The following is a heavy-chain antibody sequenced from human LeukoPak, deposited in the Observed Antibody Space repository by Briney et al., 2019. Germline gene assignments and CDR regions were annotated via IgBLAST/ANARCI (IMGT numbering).Heavy chain of an antibody. CDR3: ARERDYVWGSYRYSPCFDY. D-gene: IGHD3-16*02. J-gene: IGHJ4*02. CDR2: IYTIGST. Sequence: SQTLTRICTVSGGSNSSGSYYWRWIRQPAGKGLQWIGRIYTIGSTNYNPYLKSRVTISVDTSKNQFSLKLSSVTAADTAVYYCARERDYVWGSYRYSPCFDYWGQGTLVTVSS. V-gene: IGHV4-61*02. CDR1: GGSNSSGSYY.